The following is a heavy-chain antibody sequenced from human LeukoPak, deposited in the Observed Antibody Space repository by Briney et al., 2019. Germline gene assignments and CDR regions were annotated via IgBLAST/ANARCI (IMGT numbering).Heavy chain of an antibody. CDR3: TRDFRDYYDSSGYFDY. V-gene: IGHV3-49*04. CDR2: IRSKAYGGTT. J-gene: IGHJ4*02. CDR1: GFTFGDYA. D-gene: IGHD3-22*01. Sequence: GGSLRLSCTASGFTFGDYAMSWVRQAPGKGLEWLGFIRSKAYGGTTEYAASVKGRFTISRDDSKSIAYLQMNSLKTEDTAVYYCTRDFRDYYDSSGYFDYWGQGTLVTVSS.